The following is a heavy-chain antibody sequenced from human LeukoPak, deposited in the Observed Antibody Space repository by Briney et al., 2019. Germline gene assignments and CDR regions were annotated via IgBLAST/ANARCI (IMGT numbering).Heavy chain of an antibody. CDR1: GGSISSSSYY. J-gene: IGHJ3*02. CDR3: ARHSSQRPYYDYIWGSYRNHDAFDI. Sequence: SETLSLTCTVSGGSISSSSYYWGWIRQPPGKGLEWIGSIYYSGSTYYNPSLKRRVTISVDTSKNQFSLKLSSVTAADTAVYYCARHSSQRPYYDYIWGSYRNHDAFDIWGQGTMVTVSS. V-gene: IGHV4-39*01. CDR2: IYYSGST. D-gene: IGHD3-16*02.